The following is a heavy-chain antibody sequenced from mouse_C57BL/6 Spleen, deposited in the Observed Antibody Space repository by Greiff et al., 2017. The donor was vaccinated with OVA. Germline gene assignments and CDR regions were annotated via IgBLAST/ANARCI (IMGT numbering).Heavy chain of an antibody. CDR2: IYWGDDK. J-gene: IGHJ4*01. CDR1: GFSLSTSGMG. D-gene: IGHD1-1*01. Sequence: QVTLKVCGPGILQSSQTLSLTCSFSGFSLSTSGMGVSWIRQPSGKGLEWLAHIYWGDDKRYNPSLKSRLTISKDTSRNQVFLKITSVDTADTATDYCARGYGSSYGWAMDYWGQGTSVTVSS. V-gene: IGHV8-12*01. CDR3: ARGYGSSYGWAMDY.